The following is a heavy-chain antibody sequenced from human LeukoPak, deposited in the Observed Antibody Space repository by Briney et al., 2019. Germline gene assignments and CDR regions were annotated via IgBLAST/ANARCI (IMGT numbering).Heavy chain of an antibody. V-gene: IGHV3-23*01. Sequence: GGSLRLSCVASGYTFSDYAMSWVRQAPGKGLEWVSGISDSGGSTYYADSVKGRCTISRDNSKNTVSLQMNNLRAEDTAVYFCARHDSFIPYWGQGTLVTVTS. CDR1: GYTFSDYA. J-gene: IGHJ4*02. D-gene: IGHD3-16*02. CDR3: ARHDSFIPY. CDR2: ISDSGGST.